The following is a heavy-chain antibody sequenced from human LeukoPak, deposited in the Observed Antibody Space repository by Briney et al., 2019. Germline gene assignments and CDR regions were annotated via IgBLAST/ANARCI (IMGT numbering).Heavy chain of an antibody. V-gene: IGHV4-61*01. CDR1: GGSVSSGTYY. J-gene: IGHJ4*02. CDR3: ARGEYYFDY. D-gene: IGHD3-10*01. Sequence: SETLSLTCTVSGGSVSSGTYYWSWIRQPPGEGLEWIGYIYYSGSTNYNPSLKSRVTISVDTSKNQFSLKLSSVTAADTAVYYCARGEYYFDYWGQGTLVTVSS. CDR2: IYYSGST.